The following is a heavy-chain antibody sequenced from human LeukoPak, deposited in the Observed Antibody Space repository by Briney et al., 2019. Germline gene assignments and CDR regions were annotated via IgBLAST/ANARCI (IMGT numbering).Heavy chain of an antibody. D-gene: IGHD6-13*01. CDR2: IYPNSGGT. CDR1: GYTFTGYY. V-gene: IGHV1-2*02. CDR3: ARVGSIAAAGSIDY. J-gene: IGHJ4*02. Sequence: ASVKVSCKASGYTFTGYYMHWVRQAPGQGLEWMGWIYPNSGGTNYAQKFQGRVTMTRDTSISTAYMELSRLRSDDTAVYYCARVGSIAAAGSIDYWGQGTLVTVSS.